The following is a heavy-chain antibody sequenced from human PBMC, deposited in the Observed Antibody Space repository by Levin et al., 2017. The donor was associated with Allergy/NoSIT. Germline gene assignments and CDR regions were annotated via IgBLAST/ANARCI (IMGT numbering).Heavy chain of an antibody. CDR3: ATLWLGSSGKIDWFDP. CDR2: IKQDGSEK. D-gene: IGHD6-25*01. Sequence: PGESLKISCAASGFTISSYWMAWVRQAPGKGLEWVANIKQDGSEKYYVDSVKGRFTISKDNARNSLYLQMNSLRAEDTAVYYCATLWLGSSGKIDWFDPWGQGTLVTVSS. J-gene: IGHJ5*02. CDR1: GFTISSYW. V-gene: IGHV3-7*01.